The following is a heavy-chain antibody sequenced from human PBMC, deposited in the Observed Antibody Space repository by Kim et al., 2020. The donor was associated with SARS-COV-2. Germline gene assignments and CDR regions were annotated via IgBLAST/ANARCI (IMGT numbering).Heavy chain of an antibody. CDR2: INQDGSEK. V-gene: IGHV3-7*03. D-gene: IGHD3-16*01. CDR1: GLTPSLYW. CDR3: VKVRGTNTGWLEY. Sequence: GGSLRLSCAGSGLTPSLYWMSWVCQAPGKGLEWVANINQDGSEKYYVDSVRGRFTISKDNAKKLVFLQMDDLRVEDTAKYYCVKVRGTNTGWLEYWGQGALVTVSS. J-gene: IGHJ4*02.